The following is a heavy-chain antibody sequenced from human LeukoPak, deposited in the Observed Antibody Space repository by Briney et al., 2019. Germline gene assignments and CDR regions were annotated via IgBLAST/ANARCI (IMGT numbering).Heavy chain of an antibody. Sequence: SETLSLTCTVSGGSLSSGGYYWGWIRQPPGKGLEWIGNIYYSGSTYYNSSLESRVTISVDTSKNHFSLNLSSVTAADTAVYYCARATGWGILTGYYRTFDYWGQGTLVTVSS. J-gene: IGHJ4*02. CDR3: ARATGWGILTGYYRTFDY. CDR1: GGSLSSGGYY. D-gene: IGHD3-9*01. CDR2: IYYSGST. V-gene: IGHV4-39*07.